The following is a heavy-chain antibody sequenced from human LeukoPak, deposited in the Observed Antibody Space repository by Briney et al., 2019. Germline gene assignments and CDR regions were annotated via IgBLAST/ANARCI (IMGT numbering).Heavy chain of an antibody. D-gene: IGHD3-22*01. J-gene: IGHJ5*02. V-gene: IGHV3-23*01. CDR3: AKASYYYDSRGYFPTANWFDP. CDR1: GFTFSSYA. CDR2: ISNSGGST. Sequence: GGSLRLSCAASGFTFSSYAMNWVRQAPGKGLEWVSSISNSGGSTYYADSVKGRFTISRDNSKNTLYLQMNSLRAEDTAVYYCAKASYYYDSRGYFPTANWFDPWGQGTLVTVSS.